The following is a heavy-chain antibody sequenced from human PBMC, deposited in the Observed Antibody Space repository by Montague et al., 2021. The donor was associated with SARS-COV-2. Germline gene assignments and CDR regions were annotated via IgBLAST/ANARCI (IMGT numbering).Heavy chain of an antibody. Sequence: SETLSLTCTVSGGSISRYYWSWIRQPPGKGLEWIGYIYYSGSTNYNPSLKSRVTISVDTSKNQFSLKLSSVTAADTVVYYCARAKWELYFDYWGQGTLVTVSS. J-gene: IGHJ4*02. V-gene: IGHV4-59*08. CDR2: IYYSGST. D-gene: IGHD1-26*01. CDR3: ARAKWELYFDY. CDR1: GGSISRYY.